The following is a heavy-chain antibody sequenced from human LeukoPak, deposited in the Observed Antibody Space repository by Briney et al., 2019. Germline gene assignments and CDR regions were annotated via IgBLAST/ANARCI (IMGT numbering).Heavy chain of an antibody. CDR1: GGSISSYY. CDR2: IYTSGST. Sequence: SETLSLTCTVSGGSISSYYWSWIRQPAGKGLEWIGRIYTSGSTNYNPSLKSRVTMSVDTSKNQFSLKLSPVTAADTAVYYCAREGYCSSTSCYGTYPSDYWGQGTLVTVSS. D-gene: IGHD2-2*01. V-gene: IGHV4-4*07. J-gene: IGHJ4*02. CDR3: AREGYCSSTSCYGTYPSDY.